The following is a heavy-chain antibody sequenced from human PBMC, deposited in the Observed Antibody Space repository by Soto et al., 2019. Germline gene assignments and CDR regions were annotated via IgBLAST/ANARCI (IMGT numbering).Heavy chain of an antibody. CDR2: INSDGSST. J-gene: IGHJ6*03. CDR3: ARERYCSGGSCRHGYMDV. Sequence: GGSLRLSCAASGLTFSTYAMSWVRQAPGKGLVWVSRINSDGSSTSYADSVKGRFTISRDNAKNTLYLQMNSLRAEDTAVYYCARERYCSGGSCRHGYMDVWGKGTTVTVSS. CDR1: GLTFSTYA. V-gene: IGHV3-74*01. D-gene: IGHD2-15*01.